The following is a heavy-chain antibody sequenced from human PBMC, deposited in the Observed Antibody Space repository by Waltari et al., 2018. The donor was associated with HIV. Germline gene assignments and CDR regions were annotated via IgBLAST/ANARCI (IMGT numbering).Heavy chain of an antibody. V-gene: IGHV3-30*18. Sequence: QVQLVESGGGVVQPGRSLRLSCAASGFPFSSYGMHWVRQAPGKGLGWVAVISNDGSNKYYADSVKGRFTISRDNSKNTLYLQMNSLRAEDTAVYYCAKGEGSSWYNWFDPWGQGTLVTVSS. CDR2: ISNDGSNK. D-gene: IGHD6-13*01. J-gene: IGHJ5*02. CDR3: AKGEGSSWYNWFDP. CDR1: GFPFSSYG.